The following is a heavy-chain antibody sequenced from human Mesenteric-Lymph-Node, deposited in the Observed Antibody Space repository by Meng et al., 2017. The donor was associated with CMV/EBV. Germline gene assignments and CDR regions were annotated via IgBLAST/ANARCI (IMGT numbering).Heavy chain of an antibody. V-gene: IGHV3-7*01. J-gene: IGHJ4*02. CDR2: IKQDGSEK. CDR3: ARDQISYGGIHDY. D-gene: IGHD5-18*01. Sequence: GGSLRLSCTVSGFTFGDYPMTWARQAPGKGLEWVANIKQDGSEKYYEDSVKGRFTISRDNAKNSLYLQMNSLRAEDTAVYYCARDQISYGGIHDYWGQGTLVTVSS. CDR1: GFTFGDYP.